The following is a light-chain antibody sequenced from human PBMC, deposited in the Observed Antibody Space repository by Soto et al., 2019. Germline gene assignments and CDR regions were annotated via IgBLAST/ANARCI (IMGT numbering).Light chain of an antibody. CDR3: QQYDNLPLT. Sequence: DIQRTQSPSPLSASVGDRVTITCQASQDISNYLNWYQQKPGKAPKLLIYDASNLETEVPSRFSGSGSGADFTTTISSLQREDMGTYYCQQYDNLPLTFGQGTKLEIK. CDR1: QDISNY. V-gene: IGKV1-33*01. J-gene: IGKJ2*01. CDR2: DAS.